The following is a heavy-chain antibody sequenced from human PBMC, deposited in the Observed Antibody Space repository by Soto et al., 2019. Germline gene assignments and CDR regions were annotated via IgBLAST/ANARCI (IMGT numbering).Heavy chain of an antibody. Sequence: EVQLVESGGGLVQPGGSLXXSCAXXGXXXXTXSXNWVRQAPGRGLEWISYISAGGRPISYADSVKGRFTISRDNAKNSLYLQMDSLRVEDTAVYYCARDLGWAFDCWGQGTLVTVSS. V-gene: IGHV3-48*01. CDR2: ISAGGRPI. CDR3: ARDLGWAFDC. CDR1: GXXXXTXS. D-gene: IGHD6-19*01. J-gene: IGHJ4*02.